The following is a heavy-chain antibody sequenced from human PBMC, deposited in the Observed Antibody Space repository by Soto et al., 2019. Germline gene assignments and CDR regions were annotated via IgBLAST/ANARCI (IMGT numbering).Heavy chain of an antibody. D-gene: IGHD3-16*01. CDR3: ARDVWEGVSVFGSNTYSYYHGMDV. J-gene: IGHJ6*02. CDR2: IKRDGSEK. V-gene: IGHV3-7*05. CDR1: GFTFSSYW. Sequence: EVQLVESGGGLVQPGGSLRVSCAASGFTFSSYWMSWVRQAPGKGLQWVANIKRDGSEKYYVDSVKGRFIISRDNAKNSLYLQMNSLRVEDTAVYYCARDVWEGVSVFGSNTYSYYHGMDVWGQGTTVTVSS.